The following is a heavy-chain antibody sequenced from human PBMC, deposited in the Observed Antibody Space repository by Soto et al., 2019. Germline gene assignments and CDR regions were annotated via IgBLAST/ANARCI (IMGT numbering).Heavy chain of an antibody. V-gene: IGHV3-48*01. CDR3: ARDLGGSGWYFARNY. CDR2: ISSSSSTI. Sequence: GGSLRLSCAASGFTFSSYSMNWVRQAPGKGLEWVSYISSSSSTIYYADSVKGRFTISRDNAKNSLYLQMNSLRAEDTAVYYCARDLGGSGWYFARNYWGQGTLVTVSS. D-gene: IGHD6-19*01. CDR1: GFTFSSYS. J-gene: IGHJ4*02.